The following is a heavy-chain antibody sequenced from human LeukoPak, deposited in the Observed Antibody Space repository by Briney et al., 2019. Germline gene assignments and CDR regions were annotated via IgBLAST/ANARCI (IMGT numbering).Heavy chain of an antibody. V-gene: IGHV4-39*01. CDR2: IYYSGST. Sequence: SETLSLTCTVSGGSISSSSYYWGWIRQPPGKGLEWIGSIYYSGSTYYNPSLKSRVTISVDTSKNQFSLKLSSVTAADTAVYYCMKGLWFGRSRGYYMDVWGKGTTVTISS. CDR1: GGSISSSSYY. D-gene: IGHD3-10*01. J-gene: IGHJ6*03. CDR3: MKGLWFGRSRGYYMDV.